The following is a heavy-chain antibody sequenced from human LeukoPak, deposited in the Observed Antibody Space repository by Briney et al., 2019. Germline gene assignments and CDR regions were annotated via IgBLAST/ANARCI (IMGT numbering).Heavy chain of an antibody. D-gene: IGHD6-13*01. CDR2: INHSGST. CDR3: ARSGGLYTSTWYFHR. J-gene: IGHJ1*01. V-gene: IGHV4-34*01. Sequence: KPSETLSLTCAVYGGSFSGYYWSWIRQPPGKGLEWIGEINHSGSTNYNPSLKSRVTISVNTSKNQFSLQLTSVTAADTAVYYCARSGGLYTSTWYFHRWGQGTLVTVSS. CDR1: GGSFSGYY.